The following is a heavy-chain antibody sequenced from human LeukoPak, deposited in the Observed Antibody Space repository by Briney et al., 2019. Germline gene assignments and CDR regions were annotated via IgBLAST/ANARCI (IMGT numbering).Heavy chain of an antibody. CDR1: GFTFSSYG. D-gene: IGHD3-10*01. Sequence: GGSLRLSCAASGFTFSSYGMSWVRQAPGKGLEWVSAISGSGGSTYYADSVKGRFTISRDNSKNTLYLQMNSLRAEDTAVYYCAKSSLYYYGSGSYSDYWGQGTLVTVSS. J-gene: IGHJ4*02. CDR2: ISGSGGST. V-gene: IGHV3-23*01. CDR3: AKSSLYYYGSGSYSDY.